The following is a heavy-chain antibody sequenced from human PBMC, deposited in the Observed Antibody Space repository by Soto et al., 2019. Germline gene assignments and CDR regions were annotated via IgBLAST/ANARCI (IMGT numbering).Heavy chain of an antibody. CDR2: TYYRSQWHY. Sequence: PSQTLSLTCAISGDSVSSNSAVWNWIRQSPSRGLEWLGRTYYRSQWHYEYAVFVQSRISIDPDTSRNQCSLQLNSVTPEDTAVYYCVRLVGNSWIDHWGQGTLVNVSS. CDR3: VRLVGNSWIDH. J-gene: IGHJ4*02. D-gene: IGHD3-9*01. CDR1: GDSVSSNSAV. V-gene: IGHV6-1*01.